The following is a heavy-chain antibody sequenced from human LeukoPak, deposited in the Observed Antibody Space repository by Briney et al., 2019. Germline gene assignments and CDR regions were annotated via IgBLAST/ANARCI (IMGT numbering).Heavy chain of an antibody. Sequence: PGRSLRLSCAASGFTFSSYAMHWVRQAPGKGLEWVAVISYDGSNKYYADSVKGRFTISRDNAKDTLYLQMNSLRAEDTAVYYCARHLNYYLDYWGQGTLVTVSS. D-gene: IGHD3-10*01. V-gene: IGHV3-30-3*01. CDR1: GFTFSSYA. J-gene: IGHJ4*02. CDR3: ARHLNYYLDY. CDR2: ISYDGSNK.